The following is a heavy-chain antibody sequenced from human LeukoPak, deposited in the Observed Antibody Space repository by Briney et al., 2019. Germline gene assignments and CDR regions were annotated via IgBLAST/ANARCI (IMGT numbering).Heavy chain of an antibody. J-gene: IGHJ4*02. D-gene: IGHD2-2*01. Sequence: SETLSLTCTVSGGSISSGSYYWSWIRQPAGKGLEWIGRIYTSGSTNYNPSLKSRVTMSVDTSKNQFSLKLSSVTAADTAVYYCARDTLPAAYYYFDYWGQGTLVTVSS. V-gene: IGHV4-61*02. CDR3: ARDTLPAAYYYFDY. CDR1: GGSISSGSYY. CDR2: IYTSGST.